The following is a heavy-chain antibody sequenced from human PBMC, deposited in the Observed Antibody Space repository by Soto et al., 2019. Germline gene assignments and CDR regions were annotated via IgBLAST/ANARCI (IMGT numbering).Heavy chain of an antibody. Sequence: QLQLQESGPGLVKPSETLSLTCTVSGGSISSGTYSWGWIRQPPGKGLEWIGNSYFTGNTHYNPSLSRRVPMSVDTSKNQFSLSLSSVTAADTAVYYCARHRTGYSSSWLDYWGQGTLVTVSS. CDR3: ARHRTGYSSSWLDY. J-gene: IGHJ4*02. V-gene: IGHV4-39*01. CDR2: SYFTGNT. CDR1: GGSISSGTYS. D-gene: IGHD6-13*01.